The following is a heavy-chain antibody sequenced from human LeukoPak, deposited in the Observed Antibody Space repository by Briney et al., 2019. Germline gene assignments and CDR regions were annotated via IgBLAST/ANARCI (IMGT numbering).Heavy chain of an antibody. V-gene: IGHV4-34*01. J-gene: IGHJ4*02. CDR3: ARYLHSGAGLDY. D-gene: IGHD6-19*01. CDR1: GGSFNDYY. Sequence: SETLSLTCAVYGGSFNDYYWSWIRQSPGTGLEWIGEIHHSGSTNYNSSLESRVTMSIDTSNNQISLKLSSVTAADTAVYYCARYLHSGAGLDYWGQGTLVTVSS. CDR2: IHHSGST.